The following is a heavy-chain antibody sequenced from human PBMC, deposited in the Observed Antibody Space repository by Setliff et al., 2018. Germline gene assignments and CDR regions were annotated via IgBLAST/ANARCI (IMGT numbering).Heavy chain of an antibody. Sequence: ETLSLTCAVYGGSFSGYHWGWIRQPPGKGLEWIGSMYSSGSTYYNPSLKSRVTISVDTSQNQFSLKLSSVTAADTAAYYCASHPRVTIFGVVAFDYWGQGILVTVSS. CDR1: GGSFSGYH. CDR2: MYSSGST. D-gene: IGHD3-3*01. V-gene: IGHV4-39*01. J-gene: IGHJ4*02. CDR3: ASHPRVTIFGVVAFDY.